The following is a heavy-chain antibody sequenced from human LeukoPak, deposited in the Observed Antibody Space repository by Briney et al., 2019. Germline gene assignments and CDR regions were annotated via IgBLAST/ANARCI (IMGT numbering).Heavy chain of an antibody. D-gene: IGHD6-19*01. Sequence: VISHHGANKFYADSVKGRFTISRDNSNNMVYLQMSGLRAEDTAVYYCAKVWSGWYYFDYWGQGTLVTVSS. CDR3: AKVWSGWYYFDY. CDR2: ISHHGANK. J-gene: IGHJ4*02. V-gene: IGHV3-30*18.